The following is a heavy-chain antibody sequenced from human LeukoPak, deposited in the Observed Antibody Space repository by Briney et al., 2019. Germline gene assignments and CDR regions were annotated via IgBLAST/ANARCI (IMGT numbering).Heavy chain of an antibody. V-gene: IGHV1-2*02. CDR1: GYTFTDYY. D-gene: IGHD3-10*01. CDR2: VNPNGAGT. Sequence: ASVKVSCKASGYTFTDYYMHWVRQAPGQGLEWMGWVNPNGAGTNYSQEFQGRVTMTLDTSITTAYLEVSSLTSDDRAMYYCARDIDAPLSYASGHNGFDMWGQGTLVTVSS. CDR3: ARDIDAPLSYASGHNGFDM. J-gene: IGHJ3*02.